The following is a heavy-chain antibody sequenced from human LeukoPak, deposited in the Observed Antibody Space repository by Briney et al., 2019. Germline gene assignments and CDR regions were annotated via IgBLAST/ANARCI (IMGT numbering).Heavy chain of an antibody. CDR2: IWYDGSNK. CDR3: AKDSRQWLVRRDAFDI. Sequence: GGSLRLPCAASGFTFSSYGMHWVRQAPGKGLEWVAVIWYDGSNKYYADSVKGRFTISRDNSKNTLYLQMNSLRAEDTAVYYCAKDSRQWLVRRDAFDIWGQGTMVTVSS. D-gene: IGHD6-19*01. J-gene: IGHJ3*02. CDR1: GFTFSSYG. V-gene: IGHV3-33*06.